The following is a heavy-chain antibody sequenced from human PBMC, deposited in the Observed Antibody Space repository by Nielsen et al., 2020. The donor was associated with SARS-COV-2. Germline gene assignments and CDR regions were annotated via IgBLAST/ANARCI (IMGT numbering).Heavy chain of an antibody. CDR1: GGTFNSYA. Sequence: SVKVSCKTSGGTFNSYAISWVRQAPGQGLEYMGGIIPIFGTTNYAQKFRGRVTITADKSTTTAYMELSRLRSDDTAVYYCARGVQLWTGDYWGQGTLVTVSS. V-gene: IGHV1-69*06. J-gene: IGHJ4*02. D-gene: IGHD5-18*01. CDR3: ARGVQLWTGDY. CDR2: IIPIFGTT.